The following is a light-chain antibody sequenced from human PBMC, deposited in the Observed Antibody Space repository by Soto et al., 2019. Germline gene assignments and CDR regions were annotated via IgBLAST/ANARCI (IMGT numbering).Light chain of an antibody. CDR1: QSVSNY. J-gene: IGKJ4*01. V-gene: IGKV3-11*01. CDR2: DSS. CDR3: QQRRVWPLT. Sequence: VLTQSPAILSLSPGERATLDCRASQSVSNYLVWYQQRPGQAPRLLIYDSSNRATGIPARFSASGSGTDFTLTISSLEPEDFAVYYCQQRRVWPLTFGGGTKVEIK.